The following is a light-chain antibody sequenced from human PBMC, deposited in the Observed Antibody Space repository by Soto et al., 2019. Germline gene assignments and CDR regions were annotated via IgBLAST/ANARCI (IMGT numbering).Light chain of an antibody. CDR1: QIVSSNY. Sequence: EIVLTQSPGTLSLSPGERATLSCRASQIVSSNYLAWYQQKLDQSPRLLIYGASSRATGIPDRFSGSGSGTDFTLIISRLEPEDFAVYYCQHYGSSMFTFGPGTKVDVK. CDR2: GAS. CDR3: QHYGSSMFT. V-gene: IGKV3-20*01. J-gene: IGKJ3*01.